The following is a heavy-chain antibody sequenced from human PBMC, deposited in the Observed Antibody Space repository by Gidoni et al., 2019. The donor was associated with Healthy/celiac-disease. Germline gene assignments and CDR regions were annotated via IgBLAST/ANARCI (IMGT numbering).Heavy chain of an antibody. D-gene: IGHD6-19*01. V-gene: IGHV3-23*01. J-gene: IGHJ4*02. CDR3: AKAIAVDRYYFDY. CDR1: GFTFSSYA. Sequence: EVQLLESGGGLVQPGGSLSLSCAASGFTFSSYAMSWVRQAPGKWLEWVSAISGSGGSTYYADSVKGRFTISRDNSKNTLYLQMNSLRAEDTAVYYCAKAIAVDRYYFDYWGQGTLVTVSS. CDR2: ISGSGGST.